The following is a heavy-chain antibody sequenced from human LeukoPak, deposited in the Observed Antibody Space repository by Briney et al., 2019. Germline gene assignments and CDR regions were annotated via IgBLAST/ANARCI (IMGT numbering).Heavy chain of an antibody. J-gene: IGHJ4*02. CDR3: ARGYYDSSGAFYYFDY. Sequence: SETLSLTCAVYGGSFSGYYWSWIRQPPGKGLEWIGEINHSGSTNYNPSLKSRVTISVDTSKNQFSLKLSSVTAADTAVYYCARGYYDSSGAFYYFDYWGQGTLVTVSS. D-gene: IGHD3-22*01. V-gene: IGHV4-34*01. CDR2: INHSGST. CDR1: GGSFSGYY.